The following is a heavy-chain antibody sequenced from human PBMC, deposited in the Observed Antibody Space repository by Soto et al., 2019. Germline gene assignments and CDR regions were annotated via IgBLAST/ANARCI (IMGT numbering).Heavy chain of an antibody. J-gene: IGHJ6*04. V-gene: IGHV4-39*01. CDR3: AGGDSLSGINYVDV. CDR1: GGSISSSRYY. Sequence: QLQLQESGPGLVKPSETLSLTCTVSGGSISSSRYYWGWIRRPPGKGLEWLGSIYQSGNTYSNPSLKSRLTISMETSKSQFSLELSSVTAAYTAVYFCAGGDSLSGINYVDVWGKGSTVTVSP. D-gene: IGHD2-21*01. CDR2: IYQSGNT.